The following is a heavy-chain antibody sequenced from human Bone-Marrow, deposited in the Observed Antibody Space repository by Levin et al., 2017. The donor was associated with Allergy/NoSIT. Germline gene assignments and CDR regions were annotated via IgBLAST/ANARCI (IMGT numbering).Heavy chain of an antibody. Sequence: GGSLRLSCAASGFTFSSYSMNWVRQAPGKGLEWVSSISSSSSYIYYADSVKGRFTISRDNAKNSLYLQMNSLRAEDTAVYYCARELDYGDPSFEYYYYYMDVWGKGTTVTVSS. D-gene: IGHD4-17*01. V-gene: IGHV3-21*01. CDR2: ISSSSSYI. CDR3: ARELDYGDPSFEYYYYYMDV. J-gene: IGHJ6*03. CDR1: GFTFSSYS.